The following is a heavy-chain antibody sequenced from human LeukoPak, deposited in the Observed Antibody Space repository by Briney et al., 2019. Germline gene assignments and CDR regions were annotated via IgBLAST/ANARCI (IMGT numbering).Heavy chain of an antibody. CDR2: ISSSSSYI. Sequence: PGGSLRLSCAASGFSFRTYAMSWVRQAPGKGLEWVSSISSSSSYIYYADSVKGRFTISRDNAKNSLYLQMNSLRAEDTAVYYCAREIAARPDYWGQGTLVTVSS. D-gene: IGHD6-6*01. V-gene: IGHV3-21*01. J-gene: IGHJ4*02. CDR1: GFSFRTYA. CDR3: AREIAARPDY.